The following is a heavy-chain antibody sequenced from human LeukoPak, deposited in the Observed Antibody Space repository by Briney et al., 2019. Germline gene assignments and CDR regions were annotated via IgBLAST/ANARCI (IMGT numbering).Heavy chain of an antibody. CDR2: INHSGST. CDR1: GFTFSSYS. V-gene: IGHV4-34*01. Sequence: GSLRLSCAASGFTFSSYSMNWVRQPPGKGLEWIGEINHSGSTNYNPSLKSRVTISVDTSKNQFSLKLSSVTAADTAVYYCARVITMIVVVPDYFDYWGQGTLVTVSS. CDR3: ARVITMIVVVPDYFDY. D-gene: IGHD3-22*01. J-gene: IGHJ4*02.